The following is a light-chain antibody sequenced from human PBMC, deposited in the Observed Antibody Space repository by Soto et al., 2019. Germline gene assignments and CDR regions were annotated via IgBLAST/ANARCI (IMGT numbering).Light chain of an antibody. V-gene: IGKV3-11*01. CDR2: DAS. CDR1: QSVSSY. CDR3: QQRSNWGIT. Sequence: EIVLTQSPATLSLSPGERATLSCRASQSVSSYLAWYQQKPGQAPRLLIYDASNRATGIPARFSGSGSGTDFSLTISSLEPEDFVVYYFQQRSNWGITFGQGTRLVIK. J-gene: IGKJ5*01.